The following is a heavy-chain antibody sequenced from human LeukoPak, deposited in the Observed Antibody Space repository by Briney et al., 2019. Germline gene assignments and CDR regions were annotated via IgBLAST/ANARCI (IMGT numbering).Heavy chain of an antibody. J-gene: IGHJ4*02. CDR3: ARDVYYGSGSPRLDY. V-gene: IGHV3-48*01. D-gene: IGHD3-10*01. CDR1: GFTFSD. CDR2: MSRSGDII. Sequence: GGSLRLSCAASGFTFSDMNWVRQVPGKGLESVSYMSRSGDIIYYADSVKGRFTISRDNAKNSLYLQMNSLRAEDTAVYYCARDVYYGSGSPRLDYWGQGTLVTVSS.